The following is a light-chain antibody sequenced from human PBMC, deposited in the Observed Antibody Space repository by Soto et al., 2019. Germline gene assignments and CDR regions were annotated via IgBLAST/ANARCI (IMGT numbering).Light chain of an antibody. Sequence: QSALAQPASVSGSPGQSITISCSGSSIDVGDNNYVSWYQHHPDKDPKLIIYEVSNRPSGVSNRFSGYSSDNTASLTISGLLPDDEADYFCSSYAGRNNYVFGTGTKVTVL. J-gene: IGLJ1*01. CDR3: SSYAGRNNYV. CDR1: SIDVGDNNY. V-gene: IGLV2-14*01. CDR2: EVS.